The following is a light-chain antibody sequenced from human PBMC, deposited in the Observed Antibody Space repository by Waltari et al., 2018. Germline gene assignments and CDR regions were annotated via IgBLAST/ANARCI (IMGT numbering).Light chain of an antibody. Sequence: DIQMTQSPSSLSASVGDRFTFTCRASQSISSYLNWYQQKPGKAPKLLIYAASSLQSGVPSRFSGSGSGTDFTLTISSLQPEDFATYYCQQSYSTPRTFGQGTKLEIK. CDR3: QQSYSTPRT. CDR2: AAS. V-gene: IGKV1-39*01. CDR1: QSISSY. J-gene: IGKJ2*01.